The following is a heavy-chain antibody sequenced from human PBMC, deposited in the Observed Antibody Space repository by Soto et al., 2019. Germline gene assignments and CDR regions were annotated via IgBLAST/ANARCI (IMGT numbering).Heavy chain of an antibody. CDR2: IIPIFGTA. CDR1: GGTFSSYA. D-gene: IGHD3-3*01. V-gene: IGHV1-69*13. J-gene: IGHJ6*02. Sequence: GASVKVSCKASGGTFSSYAISWVRQAPGQGLEWMGGIIPIFGTANYAQKFQGRVTITADESTSTAYMELSSLRSEDTAVYYCAREHKDRDFWSGYQYENYYYGMDVWGQGTTDTVSS. CDR3: AREHKDRDFWSGYQYENYYYGMDV.